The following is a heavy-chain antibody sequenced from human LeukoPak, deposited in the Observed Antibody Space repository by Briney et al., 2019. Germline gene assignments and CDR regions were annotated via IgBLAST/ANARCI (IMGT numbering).Heavy chain of an antibody. CDR2: ISYDGSDK. Sequence: GGSLRLSCAASGFTFSRFGMHWVRQAPGKGLEWVAVISYDGSDKYYADSVKGRFTISRDNAKNTLYLQMNSLSAEDTAVYYCARAAAGFDYWGQGTLVTVSS. J-gene: IGHJ4*02. D-gene: IGHD6-25*01. CDR1: GFTFSRFG. CDR3: ARAAAGFDY. V-gene: IGHV3-30*03.